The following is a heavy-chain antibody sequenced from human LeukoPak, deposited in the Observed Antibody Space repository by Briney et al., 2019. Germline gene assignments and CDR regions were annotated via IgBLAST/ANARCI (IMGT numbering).Heavy chain of an antibody. CDR2: IKSKTDGGTT. D-gene: IGHD3-16*02. CDR3: TTAPFPYYDYVWGSYRYTN. CDR1: GLTFSNAW. Sequence: GGSLRLSCAAFGLTFSNAWISCGRQAPGKGLEWVGRIKSKTDGGTTDYAAPVKGRFTISRDDSKNALYQQMNSLKTDETAVYSCTTAPFPYYDYVWGSYRYTNWGQGTLVTVSS. V-gene: IGHV3-15*01. J-gene: IGHJ4*02.